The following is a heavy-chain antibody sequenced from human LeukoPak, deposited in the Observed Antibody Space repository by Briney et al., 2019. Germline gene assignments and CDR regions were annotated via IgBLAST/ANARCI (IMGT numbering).Heavy chain of an antibody. CDR1: GFTFSSYA. Sequence: GGSLRLSCAASGFTFSSYAMSWVRQAPGKGLEWVSGIRGSGGITYYADSVKGRFTISRDNSKNTLFLQMKSLRAEDTAVYYCAKGPYYYDSSGYSRRWFDPWGQGTLVTVSS. CDR3: AKGPYYYDSSGYSRRWFDP. J-gene: IGHJ5*02. D-gene: IGHD3-22*01. CDR2: IRGSGGIT. V-gene: IGHV3-23*01.